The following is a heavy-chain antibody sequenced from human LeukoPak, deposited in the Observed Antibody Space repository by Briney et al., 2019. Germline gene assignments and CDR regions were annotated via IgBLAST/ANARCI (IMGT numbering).Heavy chain of an antibody. D-gene: IGHD6-19*01. J-gene: IGHJ4*02. CDR3: AKPAISSRGWYYDY. CDR1: GFTFSNYA. Sequence: GGSLRLSCAASGFTFSNYAMSWVRQAPGKGLEWVSAINDSGGSTYYADSVKGRFTISRDNSKNTLYLQINSLRAEDTAVYYCAKPAISSRGWYYDYRGQGTLVTVSS. CDR2: INDSGGST. V-gene: IGHV3-23*01.